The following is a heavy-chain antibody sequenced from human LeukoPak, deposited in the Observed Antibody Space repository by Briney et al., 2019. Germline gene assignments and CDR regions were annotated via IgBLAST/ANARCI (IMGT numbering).Heavy chain of an antibody. CDR2: INWNGGST. CDR3: ASFGYYYGSGRGAMDV. Sequence: GGSLRLSCAASGFTFDDYGMSWVRQGPGKGLEWVSCINWNGGSTSYADSVTGRFTISRDNAKNSLYLQMNSLRAEDTALYYCASFGYYYGSGRGAMDVWGQGTTVTVSS. V-gene: IGHV3-20*04. J-gene: IGHJ6*02. CDR1: GFTFDDYG. D-gene: IGHD3-10*01.